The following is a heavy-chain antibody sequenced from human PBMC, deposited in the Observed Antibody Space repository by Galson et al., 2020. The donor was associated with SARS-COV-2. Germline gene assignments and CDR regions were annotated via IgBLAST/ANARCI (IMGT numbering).Heavy chain of an antibody. J-gene: IGHJ6*02. CDR3: ARDLYYDSSGSPPIKPNYYYYGMDV. CDR2: ISSSGSTI. Sequence: NSGGSLRLSCAASGFTFSDYYMSWIRQAPGKGLEWVSYISSSGSTIYYADSVKGRFTISRDNAKNSLYLQMNSLRAEDTAVYYCARDLYYDSSGSPPIKPNYYYYGMDVWGQGTTVTVSS. D-gene: IGHD3-22*01. CDR1: GFTFSDYY. V-gene: IGHV3-11*01.